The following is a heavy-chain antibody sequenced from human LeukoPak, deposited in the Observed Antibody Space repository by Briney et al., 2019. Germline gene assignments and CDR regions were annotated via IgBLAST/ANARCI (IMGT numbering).Heavy chain of an antibody. CDR1: GYTFTGYY. V-gene: IGHV1-2*02. Sequence: ASVKVSCKTSGYTFTGYYIHWVRQAPGQRLEWMGWIYPNSGGSNSAQKFQGRVTMTRDTSISTAYMELSRLRSDDTAVYYCARAPRGFCSGGSCFDFWGQGTLVTVSS. CDR3: ARAPRGFCSGGSCFDF. J-gene: IGHJ4*02. CDR2: IYPNSGGS. D-gene: IGHD2-15*01.